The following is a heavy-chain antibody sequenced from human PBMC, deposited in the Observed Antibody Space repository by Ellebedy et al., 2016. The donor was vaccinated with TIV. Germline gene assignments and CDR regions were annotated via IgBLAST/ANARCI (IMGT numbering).Heavy chain of an antibody. V-gene: IGHV3-7*03. J-gene: IGHJ4*02. Sequence: GESLKISCAASGFTFSDYWMAWVRQAPGKGLEWVDNIKQDGSETSYVGSVKGRFTIYRDNAKNSLYLQMNSLRAEDTAVYYCASWFGGRNYWGQGTLVTVSS. D-gene: IGHD3-10*01. CDR2: IKQDGSET. CDR3: ASWFGGRNY. CDR1: GFTFSDYW.